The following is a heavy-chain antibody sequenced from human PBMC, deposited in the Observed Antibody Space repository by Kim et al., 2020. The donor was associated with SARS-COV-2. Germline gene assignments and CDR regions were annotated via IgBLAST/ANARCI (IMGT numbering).Heavy chain of an antibody. CDR3: ARASTGAGYYYYYGMDV. J-gene: IGHJ6*02. D-gene: IGHD2-2*01. Sequence: KGQFTISRDNAKNTLYLQMNRLRAEDTAVYYCARASTGAGYYYYYGMDVWGQGTTVTFSS. V-gene: IGHV3-74*01.